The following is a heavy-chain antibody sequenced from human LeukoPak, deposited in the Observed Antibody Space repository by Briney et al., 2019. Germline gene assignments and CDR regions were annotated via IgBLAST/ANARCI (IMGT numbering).Heavy chain of an antibody. CDR3: ARGTGVLTGYYLFAY. Sequence: ASVKVSCKASGYTFTDYYIHWVRQAPGQGLEWMGRINPNSGCTNYAQKFQGRGTMTRDTSISTAYMEMSSLRSDDTAVYYCARGTGVLTGYYLFAYWGQGTLVTVSS. J-gene: IGHJ4*02. D-gene: IGHD3-9*01. V-gene: IGHV1-2*06. CDR1: GYTFTDYY. CDR2: INPNSGCT.